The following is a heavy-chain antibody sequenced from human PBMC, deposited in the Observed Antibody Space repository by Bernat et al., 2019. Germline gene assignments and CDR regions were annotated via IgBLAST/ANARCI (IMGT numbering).Heavy chain of an antibody. CDR3: VSDSSGRGAFDI. J-gene: IGHJ3*02. V-gene: IGHV3-9*01. D-gene: IGHD6-19*01. CDR1: GFTFDDYA. CDR2: ISWNSGSI. Sequence: EVQLVESGGGLVQPGRSLRLSCAASGFTFDDYAMHWVRQAPGKGLEWVSGISWNSGSIGYADSVKGRFTISRDNAKNSLYLQMNSLRAEDTALYYCVSDSSGRGAFDIWGQGTMVTVSS.